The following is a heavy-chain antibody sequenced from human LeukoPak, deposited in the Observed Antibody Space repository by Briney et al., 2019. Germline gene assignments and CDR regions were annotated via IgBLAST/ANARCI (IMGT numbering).Heavy chain of an antibody. CDR1: GFTFSSYE. J-gene: IGHJ3*02. CDR3: AKLTRAMVTLMGAFDI. CDR2: ISSSGSTI. Sequence: GGSLRLSCAASGFTFSSYEMNWVRQAPGKGLEWVSYISSSGSTIYYADSVKGRFTISRDNAKNSLYLQMNSLRAEDTAVYYCAKLTRAMVTLMGAFDIWGQGTMVTVSS. V-gene: IGHV3-48*03. D-gene: IGHD5-18*01.